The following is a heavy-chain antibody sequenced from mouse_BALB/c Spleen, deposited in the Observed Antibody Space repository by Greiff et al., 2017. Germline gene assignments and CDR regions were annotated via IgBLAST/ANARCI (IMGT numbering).Heavy chain of an antibody. CDR2: IYPVSGET. V-gene: IGHV1-11*01. CDR3: GIHYYGYNYAMDY. Sequence: VQLQQSGAELVKPGASVKLSCTASGFNIKDTYMHWVKQRPGQGLEWIGRIYPVSGETNYNQKFMGKATFSVDRSSSTVYMVLNSLTSEDPAVYYCGIHYYGYNYAMDYWGQGTSVTVSS. J-gene: IGHJ4*01. CDR1: GFNIKDTY. D-gene: IGHD1-2*01.